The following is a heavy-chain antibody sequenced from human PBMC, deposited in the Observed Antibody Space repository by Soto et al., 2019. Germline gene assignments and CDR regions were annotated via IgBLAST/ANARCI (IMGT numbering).Heavy chain of an antibody. J-gene: IGHJ5*02. CDR1: GGSISSYY. CDR2: IYYSGST. D-gene: IGHD6-13*01. V-gene: IGHV4-59*01. Sequence: SETLSLTCTVSGGSISSYYWSWIRQPPGKGLEWIGYIYYSGSTNYNPSLKSRVTISVDTSKNQFSLKLSSVTAADPAVYYCARDYSSTNWFDPWGQGTLVTVSS. CDR3: ARDYSSTNWFDP.